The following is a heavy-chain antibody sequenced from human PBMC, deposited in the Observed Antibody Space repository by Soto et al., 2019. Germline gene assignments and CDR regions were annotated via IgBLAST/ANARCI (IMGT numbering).Heavy chain of an antibody. D-gene: IGHD2-2*01. J-gene: IGHJ6*02. CDR2: IIPIFGTA. V-gene: IGHV1-69*13. CDR3: ARDLDRYCSSTSCGYYYYYGMDV. Sequence: GASVKVSCKASGGTFSSYAISWVRQAPGQGLEWMGGIIPIFGTANYAQKFQGRVTITADESTSTAYMELSSLRSEDTAVYYCARDLDRYCSSTSCGYYYYYGMDVWGQGTTVTVSS. CDR1: GGTFSSYA.